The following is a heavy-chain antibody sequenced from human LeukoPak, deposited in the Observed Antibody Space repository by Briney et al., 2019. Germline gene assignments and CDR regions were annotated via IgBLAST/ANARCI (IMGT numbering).Heavy chain of an antibody. V-gene: IGHV3-23*01. CDR1: GFTFSSYG. Sequence: LGGSLRLSCAASGFTFSSYGMNWVRQAPGKGLEWVSVISGNGNSTYYADSVKGRFTISRDNSKNTLYLQMNSLRAEDTARYYCARRDYHDSSRACDYWGQGTLVTVSS. D-gene: IGHD3-22*01. CDR2: ISGNGNST. CDR3: ARRDYHDSSRACDY. J-gene: IGHJ4*02.